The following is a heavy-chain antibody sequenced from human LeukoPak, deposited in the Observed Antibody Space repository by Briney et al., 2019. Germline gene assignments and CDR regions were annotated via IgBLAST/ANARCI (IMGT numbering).Heavy chain of an antibody. Sequence: SETLSLTCTVSGYSISSISSTYYWGWVRQSPGKRLEWIGSSIYHSGSTYYNPSLQSRVTISIDTSKNQFSLKLSSVTAADTAVYYCARLRVQNYGGNWGFDYWGQGTLVTVTS. CDR2: SIYHSGST. V-gene: IGHV4-38-2*02. J-gene: IGHJ4*02. CDR3: ARLRVQNYGGNWGFDY. CDR1: GYSISSISSTYY. D-gene: IGHD4-23*01.